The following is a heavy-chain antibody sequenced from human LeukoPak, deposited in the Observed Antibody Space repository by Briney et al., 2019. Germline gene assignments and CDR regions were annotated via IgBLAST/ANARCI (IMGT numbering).Heavy chain of an antibody. D-gene: IGHD1-7*01. Sequence: GGSLRLSCAASGFTFSSYSVSWVRQAPGKGLEWVSHISSSSSAIDYADSVKGRFTISRDNSKNTLYLQMNSLRGEDTAVYYCAKDREGTIADYFDYWGQGTLVTVSS. J-gene: IGHJ4*02. CDR3: AKDREGTIADYFDY. CDR1: GFTFSSYS. CDR2: ISSSSSAI. V-gene: IGHV3-48*01.